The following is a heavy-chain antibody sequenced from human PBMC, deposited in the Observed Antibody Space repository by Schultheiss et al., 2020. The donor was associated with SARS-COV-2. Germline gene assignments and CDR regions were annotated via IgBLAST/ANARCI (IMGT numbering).Heavy chain of an antibody. D-gene: IGHD6-19*01. CDR2: IYYSGST. J-gene: IGHJ5*02. CDR3: ARTLSGQWLVGVRWFDP. V-gene: IGHV4-39*07. CDR1: GGSISSSSYY. Sequence: SETLSLTCTVSGGSISSSSYYWGWIRQPPGKGLEWIGSIYYSGSTHYNPSLKSRVTISVDTSKNQFSLKLSSVTAADTAVYYCARTLSGQWLVGVRWFDPWGQGTLVTVSS.